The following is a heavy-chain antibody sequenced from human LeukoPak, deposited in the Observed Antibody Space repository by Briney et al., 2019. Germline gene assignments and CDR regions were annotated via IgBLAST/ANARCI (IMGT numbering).Heavy chain of an antibody. CDR3: ARYDVDMATNN. CDR1: GFTFSTYT. V-gene: IGHV3-21*04. D-gene: IGHD5-24*01. J-gene: IGHJ4*02. Sequence: PGGSLRLSCAASGFTFSTYTMNWVRQVPGKGLEWVSSISSSSTYIYYAGSVQGRFTISRDNAKNSLYLQMNSLRAEDTAVYYCARYDVDMATNNWGQGTLVTVSS. CDR2: ISSSSTYI.